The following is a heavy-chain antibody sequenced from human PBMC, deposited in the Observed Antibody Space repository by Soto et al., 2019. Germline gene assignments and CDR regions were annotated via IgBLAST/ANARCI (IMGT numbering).Heavy chain of an antibody. CDR3: ARASPDIVVVPAAMGRYYYYMDV. V-gene: IGHV4-34*01. CDR2: INHSGST. Sequence: QVQLQQWGAGLLKPSETLSLTCAVYGGSFSGYYWSWIRQPPGKGLEWIGEINHSGSTNYNPSLKSRVTTSVDTSKNQFSLKLSSVTAADTAVYYCARASPDIVVVPAAMGRYYYYMDVWGKGTTVTVSS. D-gene: IGHD2-2*01. J-gene: IGHJ6*03. CDR1: GGSFSGYY.